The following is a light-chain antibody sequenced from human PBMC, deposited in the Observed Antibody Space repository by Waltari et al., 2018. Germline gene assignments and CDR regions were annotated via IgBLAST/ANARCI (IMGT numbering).Light chain of an antibody. CDR1: SGSVSTTSY. CDR3: SLYMGSGIWV. V-gene: IGLV8-61*01. Sequence: QTVVTQEPSLSVSPGGTVTLTCALTSGSVSTTSYATWYQHTPGQPPRTLVYKGSSRSSGVPDRFSGSILGNKAALTITGAQADDESNYYCSLYMGSGIWVFGGGTKLTVL. J-gene: IGLJ3*02. CDR2: KGS.